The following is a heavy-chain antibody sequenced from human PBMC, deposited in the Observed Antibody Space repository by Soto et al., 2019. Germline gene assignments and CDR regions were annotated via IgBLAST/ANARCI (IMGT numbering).Heavy chain of an antibody. CDR3: AKSGYDYYGMDV. Sequence: LSLTCAASGFSVSSNHMNWVRQAPGKGLEWVSAVYSGGNTYYADSVKGRFTISRDNSKNTLYLQMNSLRAEDTALYYCAKSGYDYYGMDVWGQGTTVTVSS. CDR1: GFSVSSNH. V-gene: IGHV3-53*01. CDR2: VYSGGNT. D-gene: IGHD3-3*01. J-gene: IGHJ6*02.